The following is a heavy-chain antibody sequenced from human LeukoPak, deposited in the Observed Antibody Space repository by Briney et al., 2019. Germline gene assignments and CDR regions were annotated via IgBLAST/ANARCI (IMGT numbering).Heavy chain of an antibody. CDR2: IYYSGST. D-gene: IGHD3-10*01. V-gene: IGHV4-39*07. CDR3: ARPYYYGSGSYRVDYFDY. CDR1: GGSISSSSYY. Sequence: PSETLSLTCTVSGGSISSSSYYWGWIRQPPGKGLEWIGSIYYSGSTYYNPSLKSRVTISVDTSKNQFSLKLSSVTAADTAVYYCARPYYYGSGSYRVDYFDYWGQGTLVTVSS. J-gene: IGHJ4*02.